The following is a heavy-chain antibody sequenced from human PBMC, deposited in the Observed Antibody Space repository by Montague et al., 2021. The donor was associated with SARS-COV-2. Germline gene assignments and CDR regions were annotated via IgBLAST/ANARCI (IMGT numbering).Heavy chain of an antibody. V-gene: IGHV4-39*01. CDR2: IYYSGST. Sequence: SETLSLTCTVSGGSVSRISSHWGWIRQPPGKGLEWIGSIYYSGSTYYNPSLKSRVTISVDTSKNQFSLKLSSVAAADTAVYYCASPTYYYDSSGSDAFDIWGQGTMVTVSS. CDR3: ASPTYYYDSSGSDAFDI. CDR1: GGSVSRISSH. J-gene: IGHJ3*02. D-gene: IGHD3-22*01.